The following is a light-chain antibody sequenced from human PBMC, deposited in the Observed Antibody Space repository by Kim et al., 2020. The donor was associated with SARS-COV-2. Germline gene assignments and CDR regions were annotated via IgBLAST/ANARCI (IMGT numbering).Light chain of an antibody. J-gene: IGLJ1*01. V-gene: IGLV1-51*01. CDR1: SSNSGNNY. Sequence: EVTLSSSGSSSNSGNNYVSRYQQPPGTAPQLLIYDNNKRPSGIPDRFSGSKAGTSATLGITGLQAGDEADYYWGTWDSSLSASYGFGTGTKVTVL. CDR3: GTWDSSLSASYG. CDR2: DNN.